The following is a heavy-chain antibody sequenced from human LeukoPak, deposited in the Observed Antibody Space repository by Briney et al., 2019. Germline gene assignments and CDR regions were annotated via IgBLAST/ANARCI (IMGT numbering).Heavy chain of an antibody. CDR1: GGSISNYY. D-gene: IGHD5-18*01. J-gene: IGHJ4*02. CDR2: IYTSGST. CDR3: ARGGTSYGYSYYFDY. V-gene: IGHV4-4*07. Sequence: SETLSLTCTVSGGSISNYYWSWIRQPAGKGLEWIGRIYTSGSTNYNPSLKSRVTMSVDTSKNQFSLKLSSVTAADTAVYYCARGGTSYGYSYYFDYWGQGTLVTVSS.